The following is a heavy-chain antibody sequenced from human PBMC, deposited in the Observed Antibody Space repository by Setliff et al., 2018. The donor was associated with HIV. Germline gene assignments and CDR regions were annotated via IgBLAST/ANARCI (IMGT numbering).Heavy chain of an antibody. CDR1: GDSISSSTYC. V-gene: IGHV4-39*07. Sequence: SETLSLTCTVSGDSISSSTYCWGWIRQPPGKGLEWIGSICGTWKTYYNPSLKSRVTISVDTSKNQLSLKMTSVTAADTAVYYCARYCSGGTCYDIDYWGQGTVVTVSS. D-gene: IGHD2-15*01. J-gene: IGHJ4*02. CDR2: ICGTWKT. CDR3: ARYCSGGTCYDIDY.